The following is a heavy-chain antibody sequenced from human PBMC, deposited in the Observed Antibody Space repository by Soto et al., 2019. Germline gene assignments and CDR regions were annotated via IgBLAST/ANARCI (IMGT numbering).Heavy chain of an antibody. V-gene: IGHV3-30*18. J-gene: IGHJ6*02. CDR1: GFTFSSYG. CDR3: AKDFQGGMDV. Sequence: GGSLRLSCAASGFTFSSYGMHWVRQAPGKGLEWVAVISYDGSNKYYADSVRGRFTISRDNSKNTLYLQMNSLRAEDTAVYYCAKDFQGGMDVWGQGTTVTVSS. CDR2: ISYDGSNK.